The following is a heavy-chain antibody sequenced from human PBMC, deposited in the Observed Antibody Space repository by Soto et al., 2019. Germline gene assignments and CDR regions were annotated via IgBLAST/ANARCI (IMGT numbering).Heavy chain of an antibody. CDR2: IYPGDSDT. D-gene: IGHD6-19*01. CDR3: ASGWVRGLDV. J-gene: IGHJ6*02. Sequence: VKSSWTXCDYSLTSYWIASLRQMPGKVLEWMGIIYPGDSDTRYSPSFQGQVTISADKSISTAYLQWCSLKASDTAMYYCASGWVRGLDVWGQGTTVTVSS. V-gene: IGHV5-51*01. CDR1: DYSLTSYW.